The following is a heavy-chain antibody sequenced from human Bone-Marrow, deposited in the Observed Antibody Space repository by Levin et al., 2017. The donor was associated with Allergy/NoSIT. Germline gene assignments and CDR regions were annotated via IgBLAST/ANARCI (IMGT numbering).Heavy chain of an antibody. CDR2: ISYDGSNK. J-gene: IGHJ3*02. Sequence: GGSLRLSCAASGFTFSSYAMHWVRQAPGKGLEWVAVISYDGSNKYYADSVKGRFTISRDNSKNTLYLQMNSLRAEDTAVYYCARWAGATFPDAFDIWGQGTMVTVSS. CDR3: ARWAGATFPDAFDI. V-gene: IGHV3-30-3*01. CDR1: GFTFSSYA. D-gene: IGHD1-26*01.